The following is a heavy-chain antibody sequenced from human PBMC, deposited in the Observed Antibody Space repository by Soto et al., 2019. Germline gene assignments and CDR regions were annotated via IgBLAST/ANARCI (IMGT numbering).Heavy chain of an antibody. V-gene: IGHV1-18*01. Sequence: ASVKVSCKASGYTFTSYGISWVRQAPGQGREWMGWISAYNGNTNYAQKRQGRVTMTTDTSTSTAYMELRSLRSDDTAVYYCARVPAYYYDSSGYQLDYWGQGTLVTVSS. CDR1: GYTFTSYG. J-gene: IGHJ4*02. D-gene: IGHD3-22*01. CDR2: ISAYNGNT. CDR3: ARVPAYYYDSSGYQLDY.